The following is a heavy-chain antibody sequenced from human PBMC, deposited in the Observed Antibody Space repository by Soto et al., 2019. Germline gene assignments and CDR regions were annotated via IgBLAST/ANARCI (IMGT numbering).Heavy chain of an antibody. CDR3: ARLQKLGYCSGGSCPPV. J-gene: IGHJ6*02. CDR2: IIPIFGTA. CDR1: GGTFSSYA. Sequence: SVKVSCKASGGTFSSYAISWVRQAPGQGLEWMGGIIPIFGTANYAQKFQGRVTITADESTSTAYMELSSLRSEDTAVYYCARLQKLGYCSGGSCPPVWGQGTTVTVSS. D-gene: IGHD2-15*01. V-gene: IGHV1-69*13.